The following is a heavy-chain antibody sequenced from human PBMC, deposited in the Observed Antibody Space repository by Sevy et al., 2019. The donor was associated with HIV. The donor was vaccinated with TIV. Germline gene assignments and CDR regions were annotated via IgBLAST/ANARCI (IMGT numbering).Heavy chain of an antibody. CDR3: TRDLGLSGSYHRLNYGMDV. CDR1: GFTFGDYA. J-gene: IGHJ6*02. CDR2: IRSKAYGGTT. D-gene: IGHD1-26*01. V-gene: IGHV3-49*03. Sequence: GGSLRLSCTASGFTFGDYAMSWFRQAPGKGLEWVGFIRSKAYGGTTEYAASVKGRFTISRDDSKSIAYLQMNSLKTEDTAVYYCTRDLGLSGSYHRLNYGMDVWGQGTTVIVSS.